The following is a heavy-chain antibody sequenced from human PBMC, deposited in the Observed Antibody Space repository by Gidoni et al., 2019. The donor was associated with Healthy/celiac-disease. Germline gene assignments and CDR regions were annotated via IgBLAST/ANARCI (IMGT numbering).Heavy chain of an antibody. CDR1: GFTFSSYA. CDR2: ISGRGGST. V-gene: IGHV3-23*01. D-gene: IGHD6-19*01. J-gene: IGHJ4*02. CDR3: AKDGYSSGYQDFDY. Sequence: EVQLLESGGGLVQPGGSLRRSCAASGFTFSSYAMSWVRQAPGKGLEWVSAISGRGGSTYYADSVKGRFTISRDNSKNTLYLQMNSLRAEDTAVYYCAKDGYSSGYQDFDYWGQGTLVTVSS.